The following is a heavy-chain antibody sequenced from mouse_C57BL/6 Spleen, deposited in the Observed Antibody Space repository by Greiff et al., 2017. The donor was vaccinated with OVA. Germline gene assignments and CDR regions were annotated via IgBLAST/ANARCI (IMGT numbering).Heavy chain of an antibody. CDR1: GYTFTSYW. CDR3: ATITQAYYAMDY. J-gene: IGHJ4*01. Sequence: QAQLQQPGAELVRPGSSVKLSCKASGYTFTSYWMHWVKQRPIQGLEWIGNIDPSDSETHYNQKFKDKATLTVEKSSSTAYMQLSSLTSEDSAVYYCATITQAYYAMDYWGQGTSVTVSS. CDR2: IDPSDSET. D-gene: IGHD3-2*02. V-gene: IGHV1-52*01.